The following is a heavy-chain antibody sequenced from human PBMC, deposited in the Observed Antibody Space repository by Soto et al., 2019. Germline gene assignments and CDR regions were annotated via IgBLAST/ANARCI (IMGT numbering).Heavy chain of an antibody. CDR2: VYSTGST. Sequence: PGGSLRLSCAASGFTVSSYYMSWVRQAPGKGLEWVSVVYSTGSTYYADSVKGRFTTSRDISKNMIYLQMDSLRAEDTAVYYCAREGMGFGYWGQGTLVTV. CDR3: AREGMGFGY. D-gene: IGHD1-26*01. V-gene: IGHV3-53*01. J-gene: IGHJ1*01. CDR1: GFTVSSYY.